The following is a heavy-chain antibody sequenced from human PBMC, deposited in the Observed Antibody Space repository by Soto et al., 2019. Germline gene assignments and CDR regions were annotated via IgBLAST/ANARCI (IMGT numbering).Heavy chain of an antibody. CDR2: IVVGSCNT. V-gene: IGHV1-58*01. D-gene: IGHD1-7*01. Sequence: SVKVSCKASGFTFTSSAVQWVRQARGQRLEWIGWIVVGSCNTNYAQKFQERVTITRDMSTSTAYMELSSLRSEDTAVYYCATAGITGTTRWFDPWGQGTLVTVSS. CDR3: ATAGITGTTRWFDP. CDR1: GFTFTSSA. J-gene: IGHJ5*02.